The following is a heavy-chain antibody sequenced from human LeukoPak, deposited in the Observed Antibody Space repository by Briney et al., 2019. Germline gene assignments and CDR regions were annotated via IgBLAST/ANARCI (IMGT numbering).Heavy chain of an antibody. CDR1: GFTFSNYW. D-gene: IGHD2-21*02. V-gene: IGHV3-23*01. CDR2: ISGSGGST. J-gene: IGHJ4*02. CDR3: AKHTSIVVVTAPVDY. Sequence: GGSLRLSCAASGFTFSNYWMSWVRQAPGRGLEWASAISGSGGSTYYADSVKGRFTISRDNSKNTLYLQMNSLRAEDTAVYYCAKHTSIVVVTAPVDYWGQGTLVTVSS.